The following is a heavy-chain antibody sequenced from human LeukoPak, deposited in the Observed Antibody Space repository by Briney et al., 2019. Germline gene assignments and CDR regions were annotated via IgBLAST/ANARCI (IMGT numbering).Heavy chain of an antibody. Sequence: PSETLSLTCTVSGGSISSSSYYWGWIRQPPGKGLEWIGSIYHSGSTYYNPSLKSRVTISVDTSKNRFSLKLSSVTAADTAVYYCGRVLIYTFDYWGQGTLVTVSS. V-gene: IGHV4-39*01. CDR1: GGSISSSSYY. D-gene: IGHD2-2*02. CDR2: IYHSGST. J-gene: IGHJ4*02. CDR3: GRVLIYTFDY.